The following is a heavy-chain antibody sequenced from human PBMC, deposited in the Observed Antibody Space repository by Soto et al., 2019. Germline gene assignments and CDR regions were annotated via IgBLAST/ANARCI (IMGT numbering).Heavy chain of an antibody. J-gene: IGHJ4*02. D-gene: IGHD3-22*01. Sequence: PGGSLRLSCAASGFTFSSYAMHWVRQAPGKGLEWVAVISYDGSNKYYADSVKGRFTISRDNSKNTLYLQMNSLRAEDTAVYYCARPTPSVVVIIGALFDYWGQGTLVTVSS. CDR2: ISYDGSNK. V-gene: IGHV3-30-3*01. CDR3: ARPTPSVVVIIGALFDY. CDR1: GFTFSSYA.